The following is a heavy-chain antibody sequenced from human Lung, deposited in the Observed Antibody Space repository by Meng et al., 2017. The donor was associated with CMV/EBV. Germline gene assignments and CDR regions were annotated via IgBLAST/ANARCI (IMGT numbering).Heavy chain of an antibody. J-gene: IGHJ5*01. V-gene: IGHV1-69*02. CDR1: FTTYS. Sequence: FTTYSVSWMQLAPGHGLEWMGRVTPIVGIPRYAQKYHDTVNITADTFTNTAHLEVRSLGSEDTAIYYCATSPCSVENCRDAYNCFDSWGQGTLVTVSS. D-gene: IGHD2-15*01. CDR2: VTPIVGIP. CDR3: ATSPCSVENCRDAYNCFDS.